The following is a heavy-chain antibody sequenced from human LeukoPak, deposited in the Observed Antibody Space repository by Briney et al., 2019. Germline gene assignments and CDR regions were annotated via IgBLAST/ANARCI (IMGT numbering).Heavy chain of an antibody. CDR3: VTLGATNFDY. D-gene: IGHD1-26*01. Sequence: ASVTVSCKASGYTFTDYYMHWVRQAPGQGLEFLGWISPDSGGTNYPQKFQGRVTLTRDTSISTAYMELSRLRSDDTAVYYCVTLGATNFDYWGQGTLVTVSS. V-gene: IGHV1-2*02. CDR1: GYTFTDYY. CDR2: ISPDSGGT. J-gene: IGHJ4*02.